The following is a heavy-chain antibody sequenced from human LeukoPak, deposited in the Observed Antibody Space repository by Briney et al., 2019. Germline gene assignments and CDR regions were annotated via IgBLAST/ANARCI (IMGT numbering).Heavy chain of an antibody. CDR3: AKVLDGYNTDYFDY. V-gene: IGHV7-4-1*02. D-gene: IGHD5-24*01. CDR1: GYTFTSYA. J-gene: IGHJ4*02. CDR2: MNTNTGNP. Sequence: ASVKVSCKASGYTFTSYAMNWVRQAPGQGLEWMGWMNTNTGNPTYAQGFTGRFVFSLDTSVSTAYLQISSLKAEDTAVYYCAKVLDGYNTDYFDYWGQGTLVTVSS.